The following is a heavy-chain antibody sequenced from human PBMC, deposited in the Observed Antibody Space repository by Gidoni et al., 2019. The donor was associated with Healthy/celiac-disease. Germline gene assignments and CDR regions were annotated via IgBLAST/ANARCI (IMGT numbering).Heavy chain of an antibody. CDR2: ISSSSSYT. J-gene: IGHJ4*02. Sequence: QVQLVESGGGLVKPGGSLRLSFAASGFTFSDYYMSWIRQAPGKGLEWVSYISSSSSYTNYADSVKGRFTISRDNAKNSLYLQMNSLRAEDTAVYYCARSLRLLAPEDYWGQGTLVTVSS. CDR3: ARSLRLLAPEDY. CDR1: GFTFSDYY. D-gene: IGHD6-25*01. V-gene: IGHV3-11*05.